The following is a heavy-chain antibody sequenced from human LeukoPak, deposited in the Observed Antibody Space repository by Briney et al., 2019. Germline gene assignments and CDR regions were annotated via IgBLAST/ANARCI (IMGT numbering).Heavy chain of an antibody. V-gene: IGHV4-4*02. Sequence: PSETLSLTCTVSGGSISSNSWWTWVRQSPGKGLEWIGEIFHSGRTNYNPSLQSRVTISVDKSKHQFSLKVRSVTAADTAVYYCARINYTDSALFDFWGQGPLVTVSS. CDR1: GGSISSNSW. D-gene: IGHD4-11*01. CDR2: IFHSGRT. CDR3: ARINYTDSALFDF. J-gene: IGHJ4*02.